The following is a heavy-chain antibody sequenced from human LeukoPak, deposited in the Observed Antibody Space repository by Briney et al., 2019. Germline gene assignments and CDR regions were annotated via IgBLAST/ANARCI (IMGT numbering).Heavy chain of an antibody. D-gene: IGHD1-26*01. J-gene: IGHJ4*02. Sequence: GGSLRLSCAASRFTFSSYSMNWVRQAPGKGLEWVSPISSSSSYIYYADSVKGRFTISRDNFKNTLYLQMNSLRVEDTAVYYCARTGSSRFDYWGQGTLVTVSS. CDR1: RFTFSSYS. CDR2: ISSSSSYI. V-gene: IGHV3-21*04. CDR3: ARTGSSRFDY.